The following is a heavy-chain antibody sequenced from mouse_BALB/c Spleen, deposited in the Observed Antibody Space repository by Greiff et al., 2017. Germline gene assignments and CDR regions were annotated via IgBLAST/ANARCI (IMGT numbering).Heavy chain of an antibody. D-gene: IGHD2-4*01. Sequence: VQLQESGPGLVQPSQSLSITCTVSGFSLTSYGVHWVRQSPGKGLEWLGVIWSGGSTDYNAAFISRLSISKDNSKSQVFFKMNSLQANDTAIYYCATIYDYDEGFFDYWGQGTTLTVSS. CDR2: IWSGGST. V-gene: IGHV2-2*02. CDR3: ATIYDYDEGFFDY. J-gene: IGHJ2*01. CDR1: GFSLTSYG.